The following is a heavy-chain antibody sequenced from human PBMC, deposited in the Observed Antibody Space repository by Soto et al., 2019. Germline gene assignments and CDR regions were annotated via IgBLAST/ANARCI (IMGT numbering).Heavy chain of an antibody. Sequence: QLQLQESGSGLVKPSQTLSLTCAVSGGSISSGAYSWSWIRQPPGKGLEWIGSIYHSGSTYYNPSLQSRVTISVDRFKNQCSLKLSSVTAADTAVYYCARGDYSNYDYWGQGTLVTVSS. CDR1: GGSISSGAYS. CDR3: ARGDYSNYDY. CDR2: IYHSGST. V-gene: IGHV4-30-2*01. J-gene: IGHJ4*02. D-gene: IGHD4-4*01.